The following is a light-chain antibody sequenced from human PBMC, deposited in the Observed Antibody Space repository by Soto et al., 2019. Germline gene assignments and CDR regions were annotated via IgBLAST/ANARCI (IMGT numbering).Light chain of an antibody. CDR1: QSIGSW. CDR2: KAS. Sequence: DIQMTQSPSILSASVGDRVTINCRASQSIGSWVAWYQQKPGRAPNLLIHKASHLESGVPSRFSGSGSGTEFTLTISSLQPGDFATYYCQQLFDSPITFGQGTRLENK. V-gene: IGKV1-5*03. J-gene: IGKJ5*01. CDR3: QQLFDSPIT.